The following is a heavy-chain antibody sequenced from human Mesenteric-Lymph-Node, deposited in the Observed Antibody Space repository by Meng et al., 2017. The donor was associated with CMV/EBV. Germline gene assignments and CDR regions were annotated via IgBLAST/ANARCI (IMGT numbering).Heavy chain of an antibody. CDR2: IKQDGSEK. V-gene: IGHV3-7*01. J-gene: IGHJ4*02. CDR3: ARDSRGYQDY. D-gene: IGHD3-10*01. Sequence: GESLKISCAASGFTFSSYWMSWVRQAPGKGLEWVANIKQDGSEKYYVDSVKGRFTISRDNAKNSLYLQMNSLRAEDTAVYYCARDSRGYQDYWGQGTLVTVSS. CDR1: GFTFSSYW.